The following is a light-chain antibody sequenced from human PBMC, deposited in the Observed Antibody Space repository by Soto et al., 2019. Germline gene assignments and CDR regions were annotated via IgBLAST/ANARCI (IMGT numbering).Light chain of an antibody. J-gene: IGLJ7*01. CDR2: EVS. V-gene: IGLV2-23*02. CDR1: SSDVGSHNL. Sequence: QSALTQPASVSGSPGQSITISWTGTSSDVGSHNLVSWYQQHPGQAPKLMIYEVSKRPLGVSARFSASKSGNTASLTISGLQADDEADYYCCSYGGSRAVFGGGTQLTVL. CDR3: CSYGGSRAV.